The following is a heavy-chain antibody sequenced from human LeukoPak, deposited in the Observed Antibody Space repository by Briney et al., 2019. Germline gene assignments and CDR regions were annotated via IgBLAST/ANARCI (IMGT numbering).Heavy chain of an antibody. CDR2: IYYSGST. J-gene: IGHJ6*03. CDR3: ARDSPYYYGSGSATYYMDV. D-gene: IGHD3-10*01. V-gene: IGHV4-59*01. Sequence: SETLSLTCTVSGGYISSYYWSWIRQPPGEGLEWIGYIYYSGSTNYNPSLKSRVTISVDTSKNQFSLKLSSVTAADTAVYYCARDSPYYYGSGSATYYMDVWGKGTTVTISS. CDR1: GGYISSYY.